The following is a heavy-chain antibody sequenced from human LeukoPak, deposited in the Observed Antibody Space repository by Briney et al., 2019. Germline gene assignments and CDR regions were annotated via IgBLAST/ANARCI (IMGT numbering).Heavy chain of an antibody. CDR2: ISSSSSYI. D-gene: IGHD2-15*01. V-gene: IGHV3-21*01. CDR3: AREVVVVAAPRGWFDP. Sequence: GGSLRLSCAASGFTFSSYSMNWVRQAPGKGLEWVSSISSSSSYIYYADSVKGRFTISRDNAKNSLYLQMNSLRAEDTAVYYCAREVVVVAAPRGWFDPWGQGTLVTVSS. CDR1: GFTFSSYS. J-gene: IGHJ5*02.